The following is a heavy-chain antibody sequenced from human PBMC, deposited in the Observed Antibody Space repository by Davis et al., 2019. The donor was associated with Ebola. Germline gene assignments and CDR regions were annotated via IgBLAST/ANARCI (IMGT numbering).Heavy chain of an antibody. Sequence: GSLRPSCRVPGGSINSFLWTWIRQPPGKGLEWVGCMFYNGDTKYNPALERRVTISVETSKNQFPLRLSSVTAADTAMYYCVKDDVTAGRFNYWGQGSLVTVSS. CDR1: GGSINSFL. CDR2: MFYNGDT. V-gene: IGHV4-59*08. CDR3: VKDDVTAGRFNY. J-gene: IGHJ4*02. D-gene: IGHD1-20*01.